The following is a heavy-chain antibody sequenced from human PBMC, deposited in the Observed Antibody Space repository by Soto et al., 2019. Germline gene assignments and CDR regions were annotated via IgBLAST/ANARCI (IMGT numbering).Heavy chain of an antibody. D-gene: IGHD3-10*01. CDR3: ARDGYDGSGSPYPAY. Sequence: KPSETLSLTCTVSGGSMSEYFWSWIRQSPGKGLEWIGYVYYLGSTDYNPSLKSRVTISVDTSKRHFSLKLSSVTVADTAVYYCARDGYDGSGSPYPAYWGPGAQVTVSS. CDR1: GGSMSEYF. V-gene: IGHV4-59*01. J-gene: IGHJ4*02. CDR2: VYYLGST.